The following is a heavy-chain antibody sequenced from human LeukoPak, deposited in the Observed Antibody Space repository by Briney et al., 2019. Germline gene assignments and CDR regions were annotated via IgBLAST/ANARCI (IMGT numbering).Heavy chain of an antibody. CDR1: GYTFTGHY. Sequence: ASVKVSCKASGYTFTGHYVHWVRQAPGQGLEWMGWINGNTGDTNYAQRFQGRVTMMRETSISTMYMELSRLRSDDTAVYYCAREYSSSLFDYGGQGTLVTVSS. CDR3: AREYSSSLFDY. J-gene: IGHJ4*02. D-gene: IGHD6-13*01. CDR2: INGNTGDT. V-gene: IGHV1-2*02.